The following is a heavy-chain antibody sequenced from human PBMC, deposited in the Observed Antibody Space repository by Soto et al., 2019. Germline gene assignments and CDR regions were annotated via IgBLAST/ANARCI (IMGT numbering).Heavy chain of an antibody. Sequence: SETLSLTCAVSGGSIGSGGYSWSWIRQPPGKGLEWIGYIYHSGSSYYNSSLKSRVTISVDRSKNQFSLKLSSVTAADTAVYYCARQTVTTYDAFDIWGQGTMVTVSS. CDR2: IYHSGSS. J-gene: IGHJ3*02. D-gene: IGHD4-17*01. V-gene: IGHV4-30-2*01. CDR1: GGSIGSGGYS. CDR3: ARQTVTTYDAFDI.